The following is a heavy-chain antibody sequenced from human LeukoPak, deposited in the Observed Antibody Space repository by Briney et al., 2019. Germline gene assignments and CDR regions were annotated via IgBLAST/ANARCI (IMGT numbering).Heavy chain of an antibody. CDR3: AIREMYSSGWCLGY. V-gene: IGHV3-23*01. CDR1: GLTLSSHA. J-gene: IGHJ4*02. CDR2: ISGSGGST. D-gene: IGHD6-19*01. Sequence: GGSLTLSCAASGLTLSSHAMSCVRQAPGKGREWVSAISGSGGSTYYADSVKGRYTISRDNSKNTLYLQMNSLRAEDTALYYCAIREMYSSGWCLGYWGQETLVTVSS.